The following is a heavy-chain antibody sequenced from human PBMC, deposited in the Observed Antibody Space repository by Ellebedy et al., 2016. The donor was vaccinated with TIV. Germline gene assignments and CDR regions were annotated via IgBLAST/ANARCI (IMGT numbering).Heavy chain of an antibody. J-gene: IGHJ4*02. CDR1: GGSISSSSYY. CDR2: IYYSGST. Sequence: SETLSLTXTVSGGSISSSSYYWSWIRQPAGKGLEWIGYIYYSGSTNYNPSLKSRVTISVDTSKNQFSLKLSSVTAADTAVYYCARAPSSDDYWGQGTLVTVSS. V-gene: IGHV4-61*10. CDR3: ARAPSSDDY.